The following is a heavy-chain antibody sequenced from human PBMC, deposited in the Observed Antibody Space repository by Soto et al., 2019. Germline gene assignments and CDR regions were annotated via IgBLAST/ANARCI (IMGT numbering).Heavy chain of an antibody. CDR1: GGSISSYY. V-gene: IGHV4-4*07. CDR2: IYTSGST. J-gene: IGHJ5*02. CDR3: ARDRSSTGTNNWFDP. Sequence: SETLSLTCTVSGGSISSYYWSWIRQPAGKGLEWIGRIYTSGSTNYNPSLKSRVTMSVDTSKNQFSLKLSSVTAADTAVYCCARDRSSTGTNNWFDPWGQGTLVTVSS. D-gene: IGHD1-1*01.